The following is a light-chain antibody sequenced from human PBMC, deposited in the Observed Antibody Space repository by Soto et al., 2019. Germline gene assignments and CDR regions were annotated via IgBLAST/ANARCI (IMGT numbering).Light chain of an antibody. Sequence: DIQMTQSPSTLSASVGDRVTITCRASQSINRWLAWYQQKPGKAPNLLISDASSLESGVPSRFSGSGSGTEFTLTISSPQPDDFATYHCQQYVTSPWTFGQGTKVEIK. J-gene: IGKJ1*01. CDR1: QSINRW. V-gene: IGKV1-5*01. CDR3: QQYVTSPWT. CDR2: DAS.